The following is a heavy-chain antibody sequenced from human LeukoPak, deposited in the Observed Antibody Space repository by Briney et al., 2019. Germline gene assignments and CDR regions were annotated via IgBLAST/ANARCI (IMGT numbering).Heavy chain of an antibody. CDR3: ARDGYCSSTSCLDY. CDR1: GFTFSSYG. V-gene: IGHV3-30*19. J-gene: IGHJ4*02. D-gene: IGHD2-2*03. CDR2: IWYDGSNK. Sequence: ARSLRLSCAASGFTFSSYGMHWVRQAPGRGLEWVAVIWYDGSNKYYADSVKGRFTISRDNSKNTLYLQMNSLRGEDTAVYYCARDGYCSSTSCLDYWGQGTLVTVSS.